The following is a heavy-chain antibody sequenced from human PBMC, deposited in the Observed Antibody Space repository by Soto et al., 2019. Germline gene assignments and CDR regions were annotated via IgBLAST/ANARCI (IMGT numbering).Heavy chain of an antibody. CDR2: FDPEDGET. Sequence: ASVKVSCKVSGYTLTELSMHWVRQAPGKGLEWMGGFDPEDGETIYAQKFQGRVTMTEDTSTDTAYMELSSLRSEDTAVYYCATDFKGTWIQLWLLFYWGQGTLVSVSS. D-gene: IGHD5-18*01. CDR3: ATDFKGTWIQLWLLFY. V-gene: IGHV1-24*01. J-gene: IGHJ4*02. CDR1: GYTLTELS.